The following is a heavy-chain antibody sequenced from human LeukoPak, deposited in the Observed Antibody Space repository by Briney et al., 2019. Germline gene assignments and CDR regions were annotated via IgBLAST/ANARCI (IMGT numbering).Heavy chain of an antibody. V-gene: IGHV3-7*01. J-gene: IGHJ6*02. Sequence: GGSLRLSCVASGFPFSSYWMTWVRQAPGKGLEWVANIKQDGSKKSYVDSVKGRFTISRDNSKNTLYLQMNSLRAEDTAVYYCAREIDIVVVVAAFGSMDVWGQGTTVTVSS. CDR1: GFPFSSYW. D-gene: IGHD2-15*01. CDR2: IKQDGSKK. CDR3: AREIDIVVVVAAFGSMDV.